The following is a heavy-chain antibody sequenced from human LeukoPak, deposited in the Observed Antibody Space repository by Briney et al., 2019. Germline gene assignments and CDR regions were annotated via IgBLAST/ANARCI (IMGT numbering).Heavy chain of an antibody. V-gene: IGHV1-69*05. CDR2: IIPIFGTA. D-gene: IGHD5-18*01. J-gene: IGHJ4*02. Sequence: SVKVSCKASGGTFSSYAISWVRQAPGQGLGWMGRIIPIFGTANYAQKFQGRVTITTDESTSTAYMELSSLRSEDTAVYYCARAGRYSYAFDYWGQGTLVTVSS. CDR3: ARAGRYSYAFDY. CDR1: GGTFSSYA.